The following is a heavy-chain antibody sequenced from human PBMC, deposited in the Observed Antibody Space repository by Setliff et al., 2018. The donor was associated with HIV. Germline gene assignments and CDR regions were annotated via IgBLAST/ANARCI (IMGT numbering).Heavy chain of an antibody. D-gene: IGHD4-17*01. CDR3: ARVQMAYAAFDV. Sequence: SETLSLTCTVSGGSISTYYWSWIRQPPGKGLEWIGSIYFTGSSDNNSSLKSRVTLSVDTSKHQFSLKLSSVTAADTAVYYCARVQMAYAAFDVWGQGTTVT. V-gene: IGHV4-59*01. CDR1: GGSISTYY. CDR2: IYFTGSS. J-gene: IGHJ3*01.